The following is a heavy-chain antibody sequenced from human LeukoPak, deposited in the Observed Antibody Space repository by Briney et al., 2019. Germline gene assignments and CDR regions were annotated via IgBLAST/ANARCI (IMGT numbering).Heavy chain of an antibody. CDR2: ISFDGSYK. D-gene: IGHD2-21*01. V-gene: IGHV3-30*18. Sequence: GGSLRLSCAASGFTFSSYGMHWVRQAPGKGLEWVAVISFDGSYKYYADSVKGRFTISRDNSKNTLYLQMNSLRAEDTAVYYCAKDTDGLLYYWGQGTLVTVSS. J-gene: IGHJ4*02. CDR1: GFTFSSYG. CDR3: AKDTDGLLYY.